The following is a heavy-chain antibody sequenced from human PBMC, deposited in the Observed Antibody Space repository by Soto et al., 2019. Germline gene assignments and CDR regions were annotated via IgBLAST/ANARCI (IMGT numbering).Heavy chain of an antibody. Sequence: GYTFTSYGISWVRQAPGQGLEWMGWISAYNGNTKYAQKLQGRVTMTTDTSTSTAYMEVRSLRSDDTAVYYCARDLAVGLVDYWGQGTLVTVSS. J-gene: IGHJ4*02. V-gene: IGHV1-18*01. D-gene: IGHD6-19*01. CDR2: ISAYNGNT. CDR1: GYTFTSYG. CDR3: ARDLAVGLVDY.